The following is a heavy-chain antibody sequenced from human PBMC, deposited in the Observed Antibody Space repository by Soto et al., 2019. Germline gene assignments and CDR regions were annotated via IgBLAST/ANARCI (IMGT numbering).Heavy chain of an antibody. CDR2: IAYSGTT. D-gene: IGHD6-13*01. CDR3: ARQPRISSPWYPLNP. Sequence: SETLSLTSLVSGGSISTSSYYWGWVRQPPGKGLEWIGSIAYSGTTSYNPSLQSRVTISVDSSKNQFSLKLNSVTAADTAVYFCARQPRISSPWYPLNPWGQGTLVTVSS. J-gene: IGHJ5*02. CDR1: GGSISTSSYY. V-gene: IGHV4-39*01.